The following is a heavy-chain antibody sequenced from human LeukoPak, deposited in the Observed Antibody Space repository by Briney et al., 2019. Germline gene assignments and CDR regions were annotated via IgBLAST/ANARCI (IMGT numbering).Heavy chain of an antibody. D-gene: IGHD3-22*01. CDR1: GGSISSGDYY. Sequence: SETLSLTCTVSGGSISSGDYYWSWIRQHPGKGLEWIGYIHYSGSTYYNPSLKSRVTISVDTSKNQFSLKLSSVTAADTAVYFCARDPYYYDRSGGFDPWGQGTLVTVSS. J-gene: IGHJ5*02. CDR2: IHYSGST. CDR3: ARDPYYYDRSGGFDP. V-gene: IGHV4-31*03.